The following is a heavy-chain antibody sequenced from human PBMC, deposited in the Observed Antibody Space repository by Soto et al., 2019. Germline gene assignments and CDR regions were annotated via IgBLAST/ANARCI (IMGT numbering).Heavy chain of an antibody. D-gene: IGHD3-3*01. CDR2: IYYAGDT. CDR1: GGSISSSSYY. J-gene: IGHJ4*02. Sequence: PSETLSLTCTVSGGSISSSSYYWGWIRQSPGKGLEWIGSIYYAGDTQYNPSLKSRVTISVDRSNNQFSLKVTSVTAADTAVYYCARQDATMGYYAFWSGFPVAHWGQGTLVTVSS. V-gene: IGHV4-39*01. CDR3: ARQDATMGYYAFWSGFPVAH.